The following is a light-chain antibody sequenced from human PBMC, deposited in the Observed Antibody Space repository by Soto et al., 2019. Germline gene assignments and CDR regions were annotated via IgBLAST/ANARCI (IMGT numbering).Light chain of an antibody. CDR1: QDINRW. Sequence: DIQMTQSPSTLSASVGDRVTITCRASQDINRWLAWYQQKPGKAPKILIYNADTLESGVPSRFSGSGYGTEFILTIRSLQPDDFATYYCQQFSLYWAFGQGTKVDI. CDR3: QQFSLYWA. CDR2: NAD. J-gene: IGKJ1*01. V-gene: IGKV1-5*01.